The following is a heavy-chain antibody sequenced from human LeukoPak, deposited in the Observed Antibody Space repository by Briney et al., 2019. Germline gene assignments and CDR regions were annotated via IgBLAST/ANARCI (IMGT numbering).Heavy chain of an antibody. J-gene: IGHJ4*02. D-gene: IGHD2-2*01. CDR1: GGSFSGYY. Sequence: SETLSLTCAVYGGSFSGYYWSWIRQPPGKGLEWIGEINHSGSTNYNPSLKSRVTISVDTSKNQFSLKLSSVTAADTAVYYCARVGRGYCSSTSCSIIDYWGQGTLVTASS. CDR2: INHSGST. V-gene: IGHV4-34*01. CDR3: ARVGRGYCSSTSCSIIDY.